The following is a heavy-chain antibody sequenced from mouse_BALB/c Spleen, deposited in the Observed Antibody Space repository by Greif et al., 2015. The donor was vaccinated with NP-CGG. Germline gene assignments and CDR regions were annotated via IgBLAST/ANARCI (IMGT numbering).Heavy chain of an antibody. J-gene: IGHJ4*01. CDR3: TRYGGIDHFYAMDY. Sequence: QVQLQQSGAELVKPGASVKLSCKASGYTFTSYYMYWVKQRPGQGLEWIGGINPSNGGTNFNERFKSKATLTVDKSSSTAYMQLSSLTSEDSAVYYCTRYGGIDHFYAMDYWGQGTSVTVSS. CDR2: INPSNGGT. CDR1: GYTFTSYY. D-gene: IGHD1-1*02. V-gene: IGHV1S81*02.